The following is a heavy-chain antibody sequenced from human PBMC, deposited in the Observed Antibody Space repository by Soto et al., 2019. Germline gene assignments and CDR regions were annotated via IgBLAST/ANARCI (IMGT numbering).Heavy chain of an antibody. V-gene: IGHV4-30-4*01. D-gene: IGHD4-17*01. CDR3: ASHDYAHYGIDV. CDR1: GGSISSGDYY. CDR2: IYYSGST. Sequence: QVQLQESGPGLVKPSQSLSLTCTVSGGSISSGDYYWSWIRQPPGKGLEWIGYIYYSGSTYYNPSLKSRVTISVDPSKNEFSLKLSSVTAADTAVYYCASHDYAHYGIDVWGQGTTVTVSS. J-gene: IGHJ6*02.